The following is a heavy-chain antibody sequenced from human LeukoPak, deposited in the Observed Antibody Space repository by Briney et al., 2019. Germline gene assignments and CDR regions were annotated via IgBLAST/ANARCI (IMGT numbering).Heavy chain of an antibody. CDR3: ARGPPTVVNLPYYYMDV. CDR1: GYTFTGYY. J-gene: IGHJ6*03. V-gene: IGHV1-2*02. Sequence: GASVKVSCKASGYTFTGYYMHWVRQAPGQGLEWMGWINPNSGGTNYAQKFQGRVTMTRDTSISTAYMELSRLGSDDTAVYYCARGPPTVVNLPYYYMDVWGKGTTVTVSS. CDR2: INPNSGGT. D-gene: IGHD4-23*01.